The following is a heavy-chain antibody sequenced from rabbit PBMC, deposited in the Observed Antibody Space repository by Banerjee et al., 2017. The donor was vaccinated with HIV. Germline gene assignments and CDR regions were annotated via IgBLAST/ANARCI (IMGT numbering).Heavy chain of an antibody. CDR1: GIDLSSCG. J-gene: IGHJ4*01. D-gene: IGHD1-1*01. CDR3: ARHETGTSGYFNL. Sequence: QQQLEESGGGLVQPEGSLTLSCKASGIDLSSCGISWVRQAPGKGLEWIGCIYPDDDNTDYASWVNGRFTISKTSSTVTLQMTSLTAADTATYFCARHETGTSGYFNLWGQGTLVTVS. CDR2: IYPDDDNT. V-gene: IGHV1S47*01.